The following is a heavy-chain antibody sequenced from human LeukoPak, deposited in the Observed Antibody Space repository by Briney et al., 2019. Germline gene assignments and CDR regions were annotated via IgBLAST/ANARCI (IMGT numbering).Heavy chain of an antibody. CDR1: GFGFSTYA. D-gene: IGHD2-15*01. J-gene: IGHJ4*02. CDR2: ISGTGDST. CDR3: VEDVVVIVAAKPGI. Sequence: GGSLRPSCAASGFGFSTYAMGWVRQAPGKGLEWVSSISGTGDSTYYADAVKGRFTISRDNSKNTLYLQMNSLRAEDTAVYYCVEDVVVIVAAKPGIWGQGTLVTVSS. V-gene: IGHV3-23*01.